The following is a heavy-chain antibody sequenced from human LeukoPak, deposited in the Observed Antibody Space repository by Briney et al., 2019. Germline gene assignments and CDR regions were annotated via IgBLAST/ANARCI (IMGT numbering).Heavy chain of an antibody. Sequence: GGSLRLSSAASGFTFSSYWMNWARRAPGKGLEWVASINHNGNVNYYVDSVKGRFTISRDNAKNSLYLQMSNLRAEDTAVYFCARGGGLDVWGQGATVTVSS. CDR3: ARGGGLDV. CDR2: INHNGNVN. D-gene: IGHD3-16*01. CDR1: GFTFSSYW. J-gene: IGHJ6*02. V-gene: IGHV3-7*03.